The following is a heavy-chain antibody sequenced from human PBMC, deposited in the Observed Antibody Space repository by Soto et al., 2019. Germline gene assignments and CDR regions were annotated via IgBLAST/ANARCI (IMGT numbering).Heavy chain of an antibody. V-gene: IGHV4-59*01. J-gene: IGHJ5*02. CDR2: IYYSGST. Sequence: QVQLQESGPGLVKPSETLSLTCTVSGGSISSYYWSWIRQPPGKGLEWIGYIYYSGSTNYNPSLKSRVTKSVDPSKNQCPLKLSSVTAADTAVYYCARVNGIAAAGTKRVDWFDPWGQGTLVTVSS. CDR1: GGSISSYY. CDR3: ARVNGIAAAGTKRVDWFDP. D-gene: IGHD6-13*01.